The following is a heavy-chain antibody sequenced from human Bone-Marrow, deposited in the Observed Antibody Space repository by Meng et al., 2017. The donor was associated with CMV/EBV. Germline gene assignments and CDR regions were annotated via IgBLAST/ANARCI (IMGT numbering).Heavy chain of an antibody. Sequence: GGSLRLSCAASGFTCSDYYMSWIRQAPGKGLEWVSYISSSGSTIYYADSVKGRFTISRDNAKNSLYLQMNSLRAEDTAVYYCARDVGSVTMVRGVIIRTGWFDPWGQGTLVTVSS. V-gene: IGHV3-11*01. D-gene: IGHD3-10*01. CDR1: GFTCSDYY. CDR2: ISSSGSTI. J-gene: IGHJ5*02. CDR3: ARDVGSVTMVRGVIIRTGWFDP.